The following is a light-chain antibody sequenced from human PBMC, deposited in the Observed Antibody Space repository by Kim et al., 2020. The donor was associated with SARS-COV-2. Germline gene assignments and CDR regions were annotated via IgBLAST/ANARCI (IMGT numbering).Light chain of an antibody. CDR3: CSYAGSFTSL. CDR2: DVS. Sequence: QSALTQPRSVSGSPGQSVTISCTGTSSDVGGYNYVSWYQQHPGKVPKLMIYDVSTRPSGVPDRFSGSKSGNTASLTISWLQTEDEADYYCCSYAGSFTSLFGGGTQLTVL. CDR1: SSDVGGYNY. V-gene: IGLV2-11*01. J-gene: IGLJ2*01.